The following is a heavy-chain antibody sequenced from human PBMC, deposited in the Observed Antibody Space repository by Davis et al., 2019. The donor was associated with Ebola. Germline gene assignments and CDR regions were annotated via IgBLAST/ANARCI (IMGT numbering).Heavy chain of an antibody. CDR3: ARNSAPPDY. V-gene: IGHV3-11*01. J-gene: IGHJ4*02. Sequence: PGGSLRLSCAASGFTFSDYYMSWVRQAPGKGLEWISCITNSGDSIFYADFVKVRFTMSRDNAKNFLYLQLSSRRADDTAMYYGARNSAPPDYWGQGALVTVSS. D-gene: IGHD6-6*01. CDR1: GFTFSDYY. CDR2: ITNSGDSI.